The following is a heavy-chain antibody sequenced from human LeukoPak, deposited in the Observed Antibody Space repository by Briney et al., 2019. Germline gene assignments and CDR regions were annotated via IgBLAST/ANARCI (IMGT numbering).Heavy chain of an antibody. CDR2: NIPIFGIA. J-gene: IGHJ6*02. Sequence: SVKVSCKASGGTFSSYAISWVRQAPGQGLEWMGRNIPIFGIANYAQKFQGRVTITADKSTSTAYMELSSLRSEDTAVYYCARVNFLSVGESKNGMDVWGQGTTVTVSS. D-gene: IGHD3-10*01. V-gene: IGHV1-69*04. CDR1: GGTFSSYA. CDR3: ARVNFLSVGESKNGMDV.